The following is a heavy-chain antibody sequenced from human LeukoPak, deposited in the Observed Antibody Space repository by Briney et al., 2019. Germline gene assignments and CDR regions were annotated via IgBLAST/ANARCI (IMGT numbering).Heavy chain of an antibody. CDR2: ISGSGGST. CDR3: AKGSRGYYDSSGYLDY. J-gene: IGHJ4*02. V-gene: IGHV3-23*01. D-gene: IGHD3-22*01. Sequence: PGGSLRLSCAASGFTFSSYAMSWVRQAPGKGLEWVSAISGSGGSTYYADSVKGRFTISRDNSKNTLYLQMNGLRAEDTAVYYCAKGSRGYYDSSGYLDYWGQGTLVTVSS. CDR1: GFTFSSYA.